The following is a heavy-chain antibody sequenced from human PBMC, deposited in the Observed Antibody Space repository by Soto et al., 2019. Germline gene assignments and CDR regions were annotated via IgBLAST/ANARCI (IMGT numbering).Heavy chain of an antibody. V-gene: IGHV3-23*01. CDR3: AKPLESSSTFYYYGLDV. Sequence: VQLLESGGGLVQPGGSLRLSCAASGFAFSSYAMTWVRQAPGKGPEWVSALSGSGATTYYADSVKGRFTISRDNSKNTLSLEMNSLRAEDTAVYYCAKPLESSSTFYYYGLDVWGQGTTVTVSS. CDR1: GFAFSSYA. D-gene: IGHD2-2*01. J-gene: IGHJ6*02. CDR2: LSGSGATT.